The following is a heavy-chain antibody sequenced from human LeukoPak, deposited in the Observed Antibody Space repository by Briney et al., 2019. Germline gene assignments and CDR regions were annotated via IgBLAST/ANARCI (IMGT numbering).Heavy chain of an antibody. D-gene: IGHD3-22*01. J-gene: IGHJ4*02. CDR2: IIPIFGTA. CDR3: TRDQGYYYDSSGYYN. CDR1: GGTFSSYA. V-gene: IGHV1-69*05. Sequence: ASVKVSCKASGGTFSSYAISWVRQAPGQGLEWMGGIIPIFGTANCAQKFQGRVTITTDESTSTAYMELSSLRSEDTAVYYCTRDQGYYYDSSGYYNWGQGTLVTVSS.